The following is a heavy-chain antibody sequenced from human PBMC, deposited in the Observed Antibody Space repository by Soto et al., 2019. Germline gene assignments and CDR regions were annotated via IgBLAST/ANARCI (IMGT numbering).Heavy chain of an antibody. D-gene: IGHD3-22*01. CDR2: ISGSGDGT. Sequence: EVKLLESGGGLVPPGASARLSCITSGFMFDNYAMSWVRQSPGRGLEWVAAISGSGDGTVYTQSVQGRFIISRDKSKKTLFLQMNNLRDEDTAVYYCAKGRYFDTSGGCANYWGLGTLVSVSA. CDR1: GFMFDNYA. V-gene: IGHV3-23*01. CDR3: AKGRYFDTSGGCANY. J-gene: IGHJ4*02.